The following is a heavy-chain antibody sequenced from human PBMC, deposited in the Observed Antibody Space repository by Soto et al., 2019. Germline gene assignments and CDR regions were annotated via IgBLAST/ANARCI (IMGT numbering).Heavy chain of an antibody. CDR2: INPNSGGT. Sequence: GASVELCWEACGDGFTGNYRQWVRQAPGQGLEWMGWINPNSGGTNYAQKFQGWVTMTRDTSISTAYMELSRLRSDDTAVYYCARGCSSTSCYVSFDPWGQGTLVTVSS. J-gene: IGHJ5*02. CDR1: GDGFTGNY. CDR3: ARGCSSTSCYVSFDP. D-gene: IGHD2-2*01. V-gene: IGHV1-2*04.